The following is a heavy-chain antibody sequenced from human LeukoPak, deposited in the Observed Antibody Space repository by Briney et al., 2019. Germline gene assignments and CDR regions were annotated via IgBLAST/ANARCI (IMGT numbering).Heavy chain of an antibody. J-gene: IGHJ2*01. D-gene: IGHD2-15*01. V-gene: IGHV1-46*01. CDR3: ARDPQTGCSGGSCYDDWYFDL. CDR1: GYTFTSYY. CDR2: INPSGGST. Sequence: ASVKVSCKASGYTFTSYYMHWVRQAPGQGLEWMGIINPSGGSTSYAQKFQGRVTMTRDTSTSTVYMELSSLRSEDTAVYYCARDPQTGCSGGSCYDDWYFDLWGRGTLVTVSS.